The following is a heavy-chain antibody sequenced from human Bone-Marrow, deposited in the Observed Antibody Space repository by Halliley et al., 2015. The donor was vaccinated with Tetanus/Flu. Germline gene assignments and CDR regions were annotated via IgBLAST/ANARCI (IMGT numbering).Heavy chain of an antibody. J-gene: IGHJ6*02. CDR3: ASPPYYDLDV. Sequence: QLVQSGAEVKKPGESLKISCQASGYSFTTHWIGWVRQRPGKGLEWMAIIYPDDSDTRYSPSFQGHVTISADKSTSTAYLQWSGLKAWDTAIYYCASPPYYDLDVWGQGTTVTVSS. CDR2: IYPDDSDT. V-gene: IGHV5-51*01. CDR1: GYSFTTHW.